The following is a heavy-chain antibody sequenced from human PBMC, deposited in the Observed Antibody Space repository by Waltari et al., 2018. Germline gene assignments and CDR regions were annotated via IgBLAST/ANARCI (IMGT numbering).Heavy chain of an antibody. J-gene: IGHJ4*02. V-gene: IGHV3-7*01. Sequence: EVQLVESGGGLVQHGGSLRLSCAASGFTFNSSWMHWVRQPPGKGLEWVANIKQDGSEKFYVASAKGRFTISRDNAKDSLHLQMNTLTAEDTAVYYCARGVDDDSGYRPCDYWGQGTLVSVSS. D-gene: IGHD5-12*01. CDR3: ARGVDDDSGYRPCDY. CDR2: IKQDGSEK. CDR1: GFTFNSSW.